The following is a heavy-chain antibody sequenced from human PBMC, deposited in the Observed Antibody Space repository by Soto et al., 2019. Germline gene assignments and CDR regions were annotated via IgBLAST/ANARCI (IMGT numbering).Heavy chain of an antibody. CDR1: GFIFGSYG. D-gene: IGHD2-2*01. Sequence: QVQLVESGGGVVQPGRSLRLSCAASGFIFGSYGMHWVRQAPGKGLEWVAVISYDGTNKYYADSVKGRLTISRDNSKNTLYLQMNSLRADDTAVYYCGKYTAYGRYADWFDPRGQGTLVTVSS. J-gene: IGHJ5*02. CDR2: ISYDGTNK. CDR3: GKYTAYGRYADWFDP. V-gene: IGHV3-30*18.